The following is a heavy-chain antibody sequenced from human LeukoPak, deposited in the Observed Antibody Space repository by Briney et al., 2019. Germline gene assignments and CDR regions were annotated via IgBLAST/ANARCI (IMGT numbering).Heavy chain of an antibody. Sequence: ASVKVSCKTSGYTFTNHYMHWVRQAPGHGLEWMGIINARGGSTTYAQKFQGRVTMTTDTSTSTVYMELSSLRSEDTAVYYCARDRGTYGADYWGQGTLVTVSS. V-gene: IGHV1-46*01. J-gene: IGHJ4*02. D-gene: IGHD4-17*01. CDR2: INARGGST. CDR1: GYTFTNHY. CDR3: ARDRGTYGADY.